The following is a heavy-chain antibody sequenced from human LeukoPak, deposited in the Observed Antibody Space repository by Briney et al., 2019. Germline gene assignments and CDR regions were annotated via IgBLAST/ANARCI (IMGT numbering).Heavy chain of an antibody. CDR2: INPNSGAT. Sequence: ASVKAFCKASGYTFTGYYIHWVRQAPGQGLEWMAWINPNSGATNYAQKFQGRVTLTRDTSISTAYMELSRLASDDTAVYFCARGRFGEWDNWFDPWGQGTLVTVSS. D-gene: IGHD3-10*01. J-gene: IGHJ5*02. CDR3: ARGRFGEWDNWFDP. V-gene: IGHV1-2*02. CDR1: GYTFTGYY.